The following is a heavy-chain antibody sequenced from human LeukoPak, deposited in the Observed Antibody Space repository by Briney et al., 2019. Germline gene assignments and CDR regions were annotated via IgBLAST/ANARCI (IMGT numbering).Heavy chain of an antibody. V-gene: IGHV5-51*01. Sequence: GESLKISCKGSGYRFTSYWIGWVRQMPGKGLGWMGIIYPGDSDTRYSPSFQGQVTISADKSISTAYLQWSSLKASDTAMYYCATNTLTTLKDAFDIWGQGTMVTVSS. D-gene: IGHD4-11*01. CDR1: GYRFTSYW. CDR3: ATNTLTTLKDAFDI. CDR2: IYPGDSDT. J-gene: IGHJ3*02.